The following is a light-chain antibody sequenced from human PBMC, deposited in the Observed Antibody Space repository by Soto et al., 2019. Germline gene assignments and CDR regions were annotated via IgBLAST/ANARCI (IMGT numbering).Light chain of an antibody. J-gene: IGKJ2*01. CDR2: AAS. V-gene: IGKV1-39*01. CDR1: QAISTS. Sequence: DIQMTQSPSSLSASVGDRVTISCRASQAISTSLNWYQQKPGKAPKLLIYAASSLQTGVPSRFTGSGSATYFTLTISSLHPEDFANYRCLQTYQSPPTFGQGTKVDIK. CDR3: LQTYQSPPT.